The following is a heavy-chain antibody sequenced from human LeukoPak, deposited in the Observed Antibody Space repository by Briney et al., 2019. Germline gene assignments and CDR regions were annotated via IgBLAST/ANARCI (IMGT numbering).Heavy chain of an antibody. CDR3: ARSDNKQVIDY. J-gene: IGHJ4*02. Sequence: GGSLRLSCAASGFTFSSYEMNWVRQAPGKGLEWVSYISSSGSTIYYADSVKGRFTISRDNAKNSLYLQMNSLRAEDTAVYYCARSDNKQVIDYWGQGTLVTVSS. V-gene: IGHV3-48*03. D-gene: IGHD5-24*01. CDR2: ISSSGSTI. CDR1: GFTFSSYE.